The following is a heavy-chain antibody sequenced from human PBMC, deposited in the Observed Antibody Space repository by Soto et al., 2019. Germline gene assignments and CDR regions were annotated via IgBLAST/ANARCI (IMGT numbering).Heavy chain of an antibody. CDR1: RFTFSNYG. J-gene: IGHJ6*02. CDR3: AKDGQRTLSYYYGIDV. Sequence: GGSLRLSCAASRFTFSNYGMHWVRQAPGKGLEWVAVISSDGSNESYEDSVKGRFTTSRDNFKNTLYLQMNSLRAEDTAVYYCAKDGQRTLSYYYGIDVWGQGTTVTVSS. CDR2: ISSDGSNE. D-gene: IGHD6-25*01. V-gene: IGHV3-30*18.